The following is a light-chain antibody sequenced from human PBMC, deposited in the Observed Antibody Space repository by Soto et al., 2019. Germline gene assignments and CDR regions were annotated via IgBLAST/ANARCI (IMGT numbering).Light chain of an antibody. CDR2: GIS. CDR3: QQHGQWPIT. CDR1: QSVNSN. J-gene: IGKJ5*01. Sequence: ELVMTQSPATLSVSPGERATLSCRASQSVNSNYLAWYQQKPGQAPRLLIYGISKRATDIPDRFSGSGSGTEFTLTISSLQPEDFATEYGQQHGQWPITFGQGTRLEIK. V-gene: IGKV3D-15*01.